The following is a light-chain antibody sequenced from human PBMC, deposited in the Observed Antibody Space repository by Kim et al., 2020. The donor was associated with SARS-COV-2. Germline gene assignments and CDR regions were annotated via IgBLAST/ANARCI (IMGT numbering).Light chain of an antibody. CDR1: SGHSSYA. Sequence: QPVLTQSPSASASLGASVKLTCTLSSGHSSYAIAWHQQQPEKGPRYLMKLNSVGSHSKGDGIPDRFSGSSSGAERYLTISSLQSEDEADYYCQTWGTGIVVFGGGTQLTVL. CDR2: LNSVGSH. J-gene: IGLJ2*01. CDR3: QTWGTGIVV. V-gene: IGLV4-69*01.